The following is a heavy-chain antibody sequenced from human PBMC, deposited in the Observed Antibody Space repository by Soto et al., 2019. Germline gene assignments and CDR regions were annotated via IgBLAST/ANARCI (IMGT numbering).Heavy chain of an antibody. CDR2: VSFAGTNK. V-gene: IGHV3-30-3*01. J-gene: IGHJ6*01. D-gene: IGHD1-26*01. Sequence: QVQLVESGGGVVQPGRSLRLSCVASGFTLSNYVMHWVRRAPGKGLEWVAVVSFAGTNKYYPDSVKGRFTISRDNSRNTLSLEMHSLTAEDTAVYYCAREGSAVGYYGLDVWGQGTPVTVSP. CDR1: GFTLSNYV. CDR3: AREGSAVGYYGLDV.